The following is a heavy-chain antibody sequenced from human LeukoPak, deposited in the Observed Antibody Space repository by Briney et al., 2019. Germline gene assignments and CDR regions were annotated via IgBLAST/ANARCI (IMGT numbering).Heavy chain of an antibody. Sequence: PGRSLRLSCAASGFTFSSYWMHWVRQAPGKGLVWVSRINSDGSSTIYADSVKGRFTISRDNAKNTLYLQMNSLRAEDTAVYYCATPYYDSSGDDAFDIWGQGTMVTVSS. J-gene: IGHJ3*02. CDR1: GFTFSSYW. CDR2: INSDGSST. V-gene: IGHV3-74*01. CDR3: ATPYYDSSGDDAFDI. D-gene: IGHD3-22*01.